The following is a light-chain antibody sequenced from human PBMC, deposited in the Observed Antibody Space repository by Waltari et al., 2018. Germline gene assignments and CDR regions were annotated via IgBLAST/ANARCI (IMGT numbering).Light chain of an antibody. Sequence: DIQMTQSPSTLSASVGDRVIFSCRASQSISKWLAWYQQKPGKAPKLLIYKASTVESGVPSRFSGSGSGTEFTLTISSLQPEDVATYYYQQYNSYSLLSFGGGTKVEIK. V-gene: IGKV1-5*03. CDR3: QQYNSYSLLS. CDR2: KAS. CDR1: QSISKW. J-gene: IGKJ4*01.